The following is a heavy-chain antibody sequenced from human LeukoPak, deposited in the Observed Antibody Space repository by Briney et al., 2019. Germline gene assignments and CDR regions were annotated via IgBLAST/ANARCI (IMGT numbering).Heavy chain of an antibody. J-gene: IGHJ4*02. Sequence: GGSLRLSCTSSGFSFGDYSMTWVRQAPGKGLEWVGFIRSKAYGGTTEYAASVKGRFTISRDDSKNIAYLQMNSLKTEDTAVYHCASRSGRQWLPYFDYWGQGTLVTVSS. D-gene: IGHD1-26*01. V-gene: IGHV3-49*04. CDR1: GFSFGDYS. CDR3: ASRSGRQWLPYFDY. CDR2: IRSKAYGGTT.